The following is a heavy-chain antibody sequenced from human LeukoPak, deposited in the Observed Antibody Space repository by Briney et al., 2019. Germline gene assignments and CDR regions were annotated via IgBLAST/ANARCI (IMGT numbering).Heavy chain of an antibody. D-gene: IGHD4-17*01. CDR2: IYYSGST. J-gene: IGHJ5*02. CDR3: ARCTVTTWFDP. V-gene: IGHV4-39*01. Sequence: SETLSLTCTVSGGSISSSSYYWGWIRQPPGKGLEWIGSIYYSGSTYYNPSLKSRVTISVDTSKNQFSLKLSSVTAADTAVYYCARCTVTTWFDPWGQGTLVTVSS. CDR1: GGSISSSSYY.